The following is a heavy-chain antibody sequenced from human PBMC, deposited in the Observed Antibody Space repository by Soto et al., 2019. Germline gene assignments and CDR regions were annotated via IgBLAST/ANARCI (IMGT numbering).Heavy chain of an antibody. D-gene: IGHD1-20*01. CDR3: SKVGRANWNHDC. Sequence: ASVKVSCKASGYSFSDYYLHWVRQAPGQGLEWMGWINPNSGDTNYAQRFQGRVTMTRDTSISTAYMELSRLRSDDTALYYGSKVGRANWNHDCWGQ. J-gene: IGHJ4*02. CDR1: GYSFSDYY. V-gene: IGHV1-2*02. CDR2: INPNSGDT.